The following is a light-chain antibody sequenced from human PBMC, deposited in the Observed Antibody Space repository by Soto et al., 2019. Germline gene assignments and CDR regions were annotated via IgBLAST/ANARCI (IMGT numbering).Light chain of an antibody. CDR1: QSVSSY. CDR2: DAS. J-gene: IGKJ1*01. CDR3: QQRSNWLWT. V-gene: IGKV3-11*01. Sequence: EIVLTQSPATLSLSPGERATLSCRASQSVSSYLAWYQQKPGQAPRLLIYDASNRATGIPARFSGSGSGTDFTLTISSLEPEDVAVYYCQQRSNWLWTFGQGTKV.